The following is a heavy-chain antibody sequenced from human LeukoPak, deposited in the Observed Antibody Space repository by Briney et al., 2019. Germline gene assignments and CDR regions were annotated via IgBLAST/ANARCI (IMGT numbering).Heavy chain of an antibody. D-gene: IGHD3-9*01. Sequence: PGGSLRLSCAASGFTFSSYGMHWVRQAPGKGLEXXXXXXYDGSNKYYADSVKGRFTISRDNSKNTLYLQMNSLRAEDTAVYYCARGGYYDILTGYLDYWGQGTLVTVSS. V-gene: IGHV3-33*01. J-gene: IGHJ4*02. CDR2: XXYDGSNK. CDR1: GFTFSSYG. CDR3: ARGGYYDILTGYLDY.